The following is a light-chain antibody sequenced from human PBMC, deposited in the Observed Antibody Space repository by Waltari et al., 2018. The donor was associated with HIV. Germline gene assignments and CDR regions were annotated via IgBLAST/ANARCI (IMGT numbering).Light chain of an antibody. J-gene: IGLJ1*01. CDR2: DVS. CDR3: TSYTTINTYV. V-gene: IGLV2-14*03. Sequence: QSALTQPASVSGSPGQSPTISSTGTRSNVGGYNHVSWYQQHPAKAPKVIIYDVSNRPSGVSNRFSGSKSGNTASLTISGLQAEDEADYYCTSYTTINTYVFGTGTKVTVL. CDR1: RSNVGGYNH.